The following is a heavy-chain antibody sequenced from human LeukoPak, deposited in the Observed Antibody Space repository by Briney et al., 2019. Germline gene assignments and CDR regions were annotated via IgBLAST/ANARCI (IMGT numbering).Heavy chain of an antibody. V-gene: IGHV3-30*02. Sequence: GGSLRLSCAASGFTFSNYGIHWVRQAPGKGLEWVTFIRFDGTYKYYADSVKGRFTISRDNAKNSLYLQMNSLRAEDTAVYYCARVLPYDYINRFDRWGQGTLVTVSS. CDR3: ARVLPYDYINRFDR. CDR1: GFTFSNYG. J-gene: IGHJ5*02. CDR2: IRFDGTYK. D-gene: IGHD4-11*01.